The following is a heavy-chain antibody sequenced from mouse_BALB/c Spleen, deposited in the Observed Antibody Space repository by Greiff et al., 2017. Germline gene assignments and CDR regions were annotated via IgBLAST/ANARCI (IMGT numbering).Heavy chain of an antibody. J-gene: IGHJ2*01. CDR1: GFTFSSFG. D-gene: IGHD1-1*01. CDR3: ARGSLTTVDY. CDR2: ISSGSSTI. Sequence: EVQLVESGGGLVQPGGSRKLSCAASGFTFSSFGMHWVRQAPEKGLEWVAYISSGSSTIYYGDTVKGRFTISRDNPKNTLFLQMTSLRSEDTAMYYCARGSLTTVDYWGQGTTLTVSS. V-gene: IGHV5-17*02.